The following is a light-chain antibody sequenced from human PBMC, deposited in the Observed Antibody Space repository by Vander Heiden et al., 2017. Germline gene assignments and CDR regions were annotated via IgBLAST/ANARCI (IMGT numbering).Light chain of an antibody. CDR2: WAS. J-gene: IGKJ4*01. CDR1: QSVLYSSNNKNY. V-gene: IGKV4-1*01. CDR3: QQDDSTPLT. Sequence: DIVMTQSPDSLAVSLGERATINCKSSQSVLYSSNNKNYLAWYQQKPGQPPKLLIYWASTRESGVPDRFSGSGSGTDFTLTISSLQAEDVAVYYCQQDDSTPLTFGGWTKVELK.